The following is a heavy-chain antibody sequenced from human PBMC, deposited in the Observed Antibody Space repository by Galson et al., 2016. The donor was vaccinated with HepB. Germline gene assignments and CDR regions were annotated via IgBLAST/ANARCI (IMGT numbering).Heavy chain of an antibody. V-gene: IGHV3-11*05. Sequence: SLRLSCAVSGSTFRDYYMTWIRRAPGKGLEWISYISGTNSYTKYADFVKGRFTISRDNAKNSLHLQMNSLTAGDTAVYFCARDSTYYYRSAYYDTLDIWGQGTMVTVSS. J-gene: IGHJ3*02. D-gene: IGHD3-22*01. CDR3: ARDSTYYYRSAYYDTLDI. CDR2: ISGTNSYT. CDR1: GSTFRDYY.